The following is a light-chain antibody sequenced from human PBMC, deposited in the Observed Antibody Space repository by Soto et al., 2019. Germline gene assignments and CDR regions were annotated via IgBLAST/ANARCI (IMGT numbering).Light chain of an antibody. V-gene: IGLV1-44*01. Sequence: QSVLTQPHSLSGTPGQRVTISCSGRNSNIGRYSVNWYQHFPGTAPKILIYSDDERPSELPDRFSASKSGTSASLAISVLQCEDEAEHYCAGWDDNLNGPQFGGGTQLTAL. CDR1: NSNIGRYS. CDR3: AGWDDNLNGPQ. J-gene: IGLJ7*02. CDR2: SDD.